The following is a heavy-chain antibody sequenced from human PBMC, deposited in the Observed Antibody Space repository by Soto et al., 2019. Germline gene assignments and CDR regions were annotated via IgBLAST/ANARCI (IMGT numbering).Heavy chain of an antibody. CDR3: ARGGYSSSPR. V-gene: IGHV3-48*01. CDR2: ISSSSSTI. D-gene: IGHD6-6*01. Sequence: GGSLRLSCAASGFTFSSYSMNWVRQAPGKGLEWVSYISSSSSTIYYADSVKGRFTISRDNAKNSLYLQMNSLRAEDTAVYYCARGGYSSSPRWGQGTLVTVSS. CDR1: GFTFSSYS. J-gene: IGHJ4*02.